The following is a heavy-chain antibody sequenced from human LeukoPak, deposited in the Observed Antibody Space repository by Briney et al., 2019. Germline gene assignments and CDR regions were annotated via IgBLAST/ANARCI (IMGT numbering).Heavy chain of an antibody. V-gene: IGHV3-23*01. Sequence: GGSLRLSCAASGFTFSSYAMSWVRQAPGKGLEWVSAISGSGGSTYYADSVKGRFTISRDNSKNTLYLQMNSLRGEDTAVYYCAKDPYYDYYMDVWGKGTTVTVSS. J-gene: IGHJ6*03. CDR2: ISGSGGST. CDR1: GFTFSSYA. CDR3: AKDPYYDYYMDV.